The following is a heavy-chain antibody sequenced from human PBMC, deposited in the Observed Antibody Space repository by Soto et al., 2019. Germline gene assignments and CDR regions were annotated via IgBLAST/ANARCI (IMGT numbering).Heavy chain of an antibody. J-gene: IGHJ6*03. Sequence: GASVKVSCKASGYTFTSYAMHWVRQAPGQRLEWMGWINACNGNTKYSQKFQGRVTITRDTSASTAYLELSSLRSEDTAVYYCARGPAIAAAQPPTPYYYMDVWGKGTTVTVSS. CDR3: ARGPAIAAAQPPTPYYYMDV. D-gene: IGHD6-13*01. V-gene: IGHV1-3*01. CDR1: GYTFTSYA. CDR2: INACNGNT.